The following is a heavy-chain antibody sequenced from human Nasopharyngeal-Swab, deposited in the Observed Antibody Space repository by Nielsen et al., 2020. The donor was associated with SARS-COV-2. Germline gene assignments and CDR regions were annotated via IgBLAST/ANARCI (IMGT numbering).Heavy chain of an antibody. D-gene: IGHD6-13*01. CDR2: INSDGSST. V-gene: IGHV3-74*01. J-gene: IGHJ4*02. CDR3: ARYSSSWGFFDF. Sequence: GESLKISCAASEFTFSSYWMHWVRQAPGKGLVWVSRINSDGSSTSYADSVKGRFTISRDNAKKTLYLQMNSLRAEDTAVYYCARYSSSWGFFDFWGQGTLVTFSS. CDR1: EFTFSSYW.